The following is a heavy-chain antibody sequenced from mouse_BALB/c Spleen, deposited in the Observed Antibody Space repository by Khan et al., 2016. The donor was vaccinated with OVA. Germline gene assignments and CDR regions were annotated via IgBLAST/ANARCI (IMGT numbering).Heavy chain of an antibody. CDR2: ISYSGGT. CDR1: GYSITSGYA. D-gene: IGHD1-1*01. Sequence: EVKLLESGPGLVKPSQSLSLTCTVTGYSITSGYAWNWIRQFPGNKLEWMGYISYSGGTSYNPSLKSRISITRDTSKNQFFLQLNSVTTEDTATYYCARGNYYGYYFDYWAKAPLSQSPQ. J-gene: IGHJ2*01. CDR3: ARGNYYGYYFDY. V-gene: IGHV3-2*02.